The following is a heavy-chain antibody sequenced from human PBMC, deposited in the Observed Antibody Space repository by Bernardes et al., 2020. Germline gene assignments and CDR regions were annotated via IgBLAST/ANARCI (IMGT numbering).Heavy chain of an antibody. CDR2: ISGGGSRT. CDR3: AKEVSSSWPY. V-gene: IGHV3-23*01. CDR1: GFTFRSYA. Sequence: GGSLRLSCAASGFTFRSYAMSWVRQAPGKGLEWVSSISGGGSRTYYADSVKGRFTISRDDSKNTLYLQMNSLRAEDTAAYSCAKEVSSSWPYWGQGTLVTVSS. J-gene: IGHJ4*02. D-gene: IGHD6-13*01.